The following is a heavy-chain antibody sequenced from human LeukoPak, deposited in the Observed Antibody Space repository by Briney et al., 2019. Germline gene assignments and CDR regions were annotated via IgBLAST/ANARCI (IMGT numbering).Heavy chain of an antibody. CDR3: ARAVVYSSSSPASR. CDR1: GFTFSSYW. Sequence: GGSLRLSCAPSGFTFSSYWMSWVRQTPGKGLEWVAIILQDGSEKHYVASVKGRFTISRDNAKNSVYLQMNGLRAEDTAVYYCARAVVYSSSSPASRGGQGTLVTVSS. J-gene: IGHJ4*02. D-gene: IGHD6-6*01. CDR2: ILQDGSEK. V-gene: IGHV3-7*01.